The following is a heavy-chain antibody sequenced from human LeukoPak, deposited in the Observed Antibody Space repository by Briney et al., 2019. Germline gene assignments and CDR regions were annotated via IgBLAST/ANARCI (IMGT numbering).Heavy chain of an antibody. CDR2: ISGSGGST. V-gene: IGHV3-23*01. D-gene: IGHD6-19*01. CDR3: AKDSLVGGWLVGYSFDS. J-gene: IGHJ4*02. CDR1: GFTFRSYA. Sequence: GRSLRLSCAASGFTFRSYATSCVRHAPGKGLEWVSAISGSGGSTYYADSAKGRFPISRDNSKNTLFLQMNSLRAEDTAVYYGAKDSLVGGWLVGYSFDSWGQGTLVTVSS.